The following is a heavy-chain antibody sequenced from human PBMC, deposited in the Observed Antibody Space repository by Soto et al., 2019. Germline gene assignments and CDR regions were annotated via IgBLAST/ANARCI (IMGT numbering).Heavy chain of an antibody. D-gene: IGHD3-10*01. CDR2: ISAYNGNT. Sequence: QVQLVQSGAEVKKPGASVKVSCKASGYTFTSYGISWVRQAPGQGLEWMGWISAYNGNTNYAQKLQGRVTMTTDTSTSTAYMELRSLRSDDTAVYYCARDLFTMVRGVTDLPDYWGQGTLVTVSS. CDR3: ARDLFTMVRGVTDLPDY. V-gene: IGHV1-18*01. J-gene: IGHJ4*02. CDR1: GYTFTSYG.